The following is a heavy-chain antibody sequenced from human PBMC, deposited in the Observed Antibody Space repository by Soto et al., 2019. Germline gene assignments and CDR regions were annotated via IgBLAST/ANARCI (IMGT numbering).Heavy chain of an antibody. Sequence: EVQLVESGGGLVQPGGYLRLSCAASGFTFSSYAMHWVRQAPGKGLEYVSAISSNGGSTYYANSVKGRFTISRDNSKNTLYLQMGSLRAEDMALYYCARGPGYYFDYWGQGTLVTVSS. CDR3: ARGPGYYFDY. CDR2: ISSNGGST. V-gene: IGHV3-64*01. CDR1: GFTFSSYA. J-gene: IGHJ4*02.